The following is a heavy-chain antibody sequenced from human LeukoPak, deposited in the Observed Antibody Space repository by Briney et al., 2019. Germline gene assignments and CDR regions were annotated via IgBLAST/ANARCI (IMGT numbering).Heavy chain of an antibody. J-gene: IGHJ4*02. V-gene: IGHV3-30*02. D-gene: IGHD4-17*01. CDR2: IRYDGDNK. Sequence: GGSLRLSCAASGFTFSSYGMHWVRQAPGKGLEWVSFIRYDGDNKYYIDSVRGRFTIFRDDSKNMLYLQMSSLRAEDTAMYYCAKDRYGDYGFDYWGQGALVTVSS. CDR1: GFTFSSYG. CDR3: AKDRYGDYGFDY.